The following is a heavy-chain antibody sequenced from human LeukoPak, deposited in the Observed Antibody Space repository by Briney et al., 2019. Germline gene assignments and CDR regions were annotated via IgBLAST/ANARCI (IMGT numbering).Heavy chain of an antibody. V-gene: IGHV4-39*07. Sequence: PSQTLSLTRTVSGGSISSSSYYWSWIRQPPGKGLEWIGEINHSGGTNYNPSLKSRVTISVDTSKNQFSLKLSSVTAADTAVYYCARGGPMVRGRENWFDPWGQGTLVTVSS. D-gene: IGHD3-10*01. CDR3: ARGGPMVRGRENWFDP. CDR1: GGSISSSSYY. CDR2: INHSGGT. J-gene: IGHJ5*02.